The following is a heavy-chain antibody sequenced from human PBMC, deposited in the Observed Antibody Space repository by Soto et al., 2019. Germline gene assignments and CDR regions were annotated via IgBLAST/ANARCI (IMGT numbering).Heavy chain of an antibody. CDR3: ARDNPITGTTPRYFDY. D-gene: IGHD1-7*01. CDR1: GYTFTGYY. Sequence: ASVKVSCKASGYTFTGYYMHWVRQAPGQGLEWMGWINPNSGGTNYAQKFQGWVTMTRDTSISTAYMELSRLRSDDTAVYYCARDNPITGTTPRYFDYWGQGTLVTVSS. V-gene: IGHV1-2*04. J-gene: IGHJ4*02. CDR2: INPNSGGT.